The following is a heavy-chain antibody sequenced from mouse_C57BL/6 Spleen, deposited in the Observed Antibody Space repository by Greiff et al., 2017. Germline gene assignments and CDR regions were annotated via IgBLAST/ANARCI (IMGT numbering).Heavy chain of an antibody. CDR3: ARGDYYGSSYFDY. V-gene: IGHV1-22*01. D-gene: IGHD1-1*01. Sequence: EVQLQQSGPELVKPGASVKMSCKASGYTFTDYNMHWVKQSHGTSLEWIGYINPNNGGTSYNQKFKGKATLTVNKSSSTAYMELRSLTSEDSAVYYCARGDYYGSSYFDYWGQGTTLTVSS. CDR2: INPNNGGT. J-gene: IGHJ2*01. CDR1: GYTFTDYN.